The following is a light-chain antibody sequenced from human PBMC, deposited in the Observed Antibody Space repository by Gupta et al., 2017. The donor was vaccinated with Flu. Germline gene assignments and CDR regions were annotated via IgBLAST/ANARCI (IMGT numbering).Light chain of an antibody. CDR2: EVS. J-gene: IGLJ1*01. Sequence: QSALTQPPSASVSPGQSVTISCTGTSSDVGGYNYVSWYQQHPGKAPKLMIYEVSKRPSGVPDRFSGSKSGNTASLTVSGLQAEDEADYYCSSYAGSNNLRYVFGTGTKVTVL. V-gene: IGLV2-8*01. CDR3: SSYAGSNNLRYV. CDR1: SSDVGGYNY.